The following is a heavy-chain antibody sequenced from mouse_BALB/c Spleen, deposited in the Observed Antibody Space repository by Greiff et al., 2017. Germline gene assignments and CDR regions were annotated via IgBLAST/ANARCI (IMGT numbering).Heavy chain of an antibody. CDR1: GFTFTDYY. D-gene: IGHD1-1*01. CDR3: AGDKTATGYFDV. Sequence: EVMLVESGGGLVQPGGSLRLSCATSGFTFTDYYMSWVRQPPGKALEWLGFIRNKANGYTTEYSASVKGRFTISRDNSQSILYLQMNTLRAEDSATYYCAGDKTATGYFDVWGAGTTVTVSS. V-gene: IGHV7-3*02. J-gene: IGHJ1*01. CDR2: IRNKANGYTT.